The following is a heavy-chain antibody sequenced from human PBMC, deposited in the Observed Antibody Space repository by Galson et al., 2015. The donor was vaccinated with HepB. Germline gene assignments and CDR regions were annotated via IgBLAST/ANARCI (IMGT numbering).Heavy chain of an antibody. D-gene: IGHD3-16*02. CDR1: GFTFSSYS. V-gene: IGHV3-48*04. CDR2: ISSSSSTI. Sequence: SLRLSCAASGFTFSSYSMNWVRQAPGKGLEWVSYISSSSSTIYYADSVKGRFTISRDNAKNSLYLQMNSLRAEDTAVYYCASTYDYVWGSYRIDPFDYWGQGTLVTVSS. CDR3: ASTYDYVWGSYRIDPFDY. J-gene: IGHJ4*02.